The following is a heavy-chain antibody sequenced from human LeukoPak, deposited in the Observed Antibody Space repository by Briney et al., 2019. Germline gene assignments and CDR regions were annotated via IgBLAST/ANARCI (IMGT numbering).Heavy chain of an antibody. Sequence: ASVKVSCKASGYTFTSYDINWVRQATGQGLEWMGWMNPNSGNTGYAQKFQGRVTMTRNTSISTAYMELSSLRSEDTAVDYCARGAPYASLYYFNYGGQGPLVTVPS. V-gene: IGHV1-8*01. J-gene: IGHJ4*02. CDR2: MNPNSGNT. CDR1: GYTFTSYD. CDR3: ARGAPYASLYYFNY. D-gene: IGHD2-2*01.